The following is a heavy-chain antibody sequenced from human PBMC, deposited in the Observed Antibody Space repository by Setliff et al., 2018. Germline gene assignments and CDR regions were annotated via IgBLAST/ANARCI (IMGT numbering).Heavy chain of an antibody. CDR1: GGSISSYY. D-gene: IGHD2-21*02. J-gene: IGHJ5*02. V-gene: IGHV4-59*12. Sequence: PSETLSLTCTVSGGSISSYYWSWIRQPPGKGLEWIGYIYYSGSTNYNPSLKSRVTMSVDTSKNQFSLRLSSVTAADTAIYYCARDRLRGWFDPWGQGTLVTVSS. CDR3: ARDRLRGWFDP. CDR2: IYYSGST.